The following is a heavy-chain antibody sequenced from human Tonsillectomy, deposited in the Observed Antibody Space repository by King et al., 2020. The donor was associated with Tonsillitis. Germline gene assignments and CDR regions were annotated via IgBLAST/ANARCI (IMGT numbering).Heavy chain of an antibody. J-gene: IGHJ4*02. CDR3: TTDGAWQPYYFVY. V-gene: IGHV3-15*01. CDR2: IKHESEGGTT. D-gene: IGHD1-26*01. Sequence: VQLVVSGGGLVKPGGSLRLSCAASGFTFTDAWMHWVRQAPGKGLEWVGRIKHESEGGTTEYAAPVKGRFTISRDDSKNTLYLQMNNLKTDDTGVHYCTTDGAWQPYYFVYWGQGPLVTVSS. CDR1: GFTFTDAW.